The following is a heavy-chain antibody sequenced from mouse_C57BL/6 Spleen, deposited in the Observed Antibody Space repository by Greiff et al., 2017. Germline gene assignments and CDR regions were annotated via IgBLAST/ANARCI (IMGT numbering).Heavy chain of an antibody. CDR3: AKDYGSSYGS. Sequence: QVQLQQPGAALVMPGASVKLSCKASGYTFTSSWMHWVKQRPGQGLEWIGEIDPSDSYTNYNQKFKGKSTVTVDKSSSTAYMQLSSLTSEDSAVXYCAKDYGSSYGSWGQGATLTVSS. V-gene: IGHV1-69*01. CDR1: GYTFTSSW. D-gene: IGHD1-1*01. CDR2: IDPSDSYT. J-gene: IGHJ2*01.